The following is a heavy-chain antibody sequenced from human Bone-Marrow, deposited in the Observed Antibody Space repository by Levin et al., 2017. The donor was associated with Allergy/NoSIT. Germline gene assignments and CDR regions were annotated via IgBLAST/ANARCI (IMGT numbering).Heavy chain of an antibody. CDR2: IYYSGST. CDR1: GGSINNYH. Sequence: GSLRLSCIVSGGSINNYHWSWIRQPPGKGLEWIGYIYYSGSTNYNPSLKSRVTMSVVTSKNQFSLTLNSVTAADTAVYYCARDRVVASSGTYYYYGMAVWGQGTTVTVSS. V-gene: IGHV4-59*01. D-gene: IGHD2-15*01. J-gene: IGHJ6*01. CDR3: ARDRVVASSGTYYYYGMAV.